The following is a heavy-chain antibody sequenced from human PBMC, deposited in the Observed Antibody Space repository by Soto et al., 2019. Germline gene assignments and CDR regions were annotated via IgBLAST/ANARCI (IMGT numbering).Heavy chain of an antibody. CDR2: IYYSGIT. CDR3: ARESREYYFDY. Sequence: SETLSLTCPVSGGSISSYYWSWIRQPPGKGLEWIGYIYYSGITNYNPSLKSRVTISVDTSKNQFSLRLSSVTAADTAVYYCARESREYYFDYWGQGTLVTVSS. J-gene: IGHJ4*02. CDR1: GGSISSYY. V-gene: IGHV4-59*01.